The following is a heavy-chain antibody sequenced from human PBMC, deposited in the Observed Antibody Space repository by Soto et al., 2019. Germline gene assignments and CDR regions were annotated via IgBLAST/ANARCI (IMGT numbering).Heavy chain of an antibody. J-gene: IGHJ6*02. Sequence: EVQLVESGGGLVKPGGSLRLSCAASGFTFSSYDMNWVRRAPGKGLEWVSSITYTSSYIYGADSVKGRFTISRDNAKNSVYLHMNSLRAGDTAVYYCARAIAVAVPYYYGMDLWGQGTTVTVSS. V-gene: IGHV3-21*01. D-gene: IGHD6-19*01. CDR3: ARAIAVAVPYYYGMDL. CDR2: ITYTSSYI. CDR1: GFTFSSYD.